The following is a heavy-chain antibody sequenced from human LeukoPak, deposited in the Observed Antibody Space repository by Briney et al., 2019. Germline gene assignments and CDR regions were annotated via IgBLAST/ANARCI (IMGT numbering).Heavy chain of an antibody. J-gene: IGHJ5*02. D-gene: IGHD5-18*01. Sequence: GESLKISCKGSGYSFTNYWIAWVRQMLGKGLEWMGAINPGGSHIRYSPSFQGQVTISTDKSISTAYLQWSSLKASDTAIYYCARKNPTALRNNWFDPWGQGTLVTVSS. V-gene: IGHV5-51*01. CDR3: ARKNPTALRNNWFDP. CDR1: GYSFTNYW. CDR2: INPGGSHI.